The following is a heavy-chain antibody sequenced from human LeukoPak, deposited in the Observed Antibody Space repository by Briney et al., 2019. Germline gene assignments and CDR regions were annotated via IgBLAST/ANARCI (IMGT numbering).Heavy chain of an antibody. CDR2: IYYSGST. CDR3: ARGRLVLLRSPSRRAGCNFDY. Sequence: SQTLSLTCTVSGGSISSGGYYWSWIRQHPGKGLEWIGYIYYSGSTNYNPFLKSRVTISVDTSKNQFSLKLSSVTAADTAVYYCARGRLVLLRSPSRRAGCNFDYWGQGTLVTVSS. V-gene: IGHV4-31*03. D-gene: IGHD3-22*01. CDR1: GGSISSGGYY. J-gene: IGHJ4*02.